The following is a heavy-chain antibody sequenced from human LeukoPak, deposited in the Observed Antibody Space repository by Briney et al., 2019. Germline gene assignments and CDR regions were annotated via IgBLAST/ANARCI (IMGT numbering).Heavy chain of an antibody. J-gene: IGHJ4*02. CDR2: INPNSGGT. CDR3: ARLVTAIDFDY. V-gene: IGHV1-2*02. CDR1: GYTFTGYY. D-gene: IGHD2-21*02. Sequence: ASVKVSCKASGYTFTGYYMHWVRQTPGQGLEWMGWINPNSGGTNYAQKFQGRVTMTRDTSISTAHMELSRLRSDDTAVYYCARLVTAIDFDYWGQGTLVTVSS.